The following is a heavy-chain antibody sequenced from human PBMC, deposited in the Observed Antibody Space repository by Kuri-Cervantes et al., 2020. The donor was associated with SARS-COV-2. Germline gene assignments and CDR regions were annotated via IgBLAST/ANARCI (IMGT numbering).Heavy chain of an antibody. CDR1: GVSVTTFGSY. J-gene: IGHJ4*02. D-gene: IGHD2/OR15-2a*01. Sequence: SGTLSLTCTASGVSVTTFGSYWTWIRQPPGKGLEWVGYIYYNGSTYYNPSLRSRVIVSVDRSKNQFSLNLNSVTAADTALYYCARGAIDWGQGTLVTVSS. CDR3: ARGAID. CDR2: IYYNGST. V-gene: IGHV4-31*02.